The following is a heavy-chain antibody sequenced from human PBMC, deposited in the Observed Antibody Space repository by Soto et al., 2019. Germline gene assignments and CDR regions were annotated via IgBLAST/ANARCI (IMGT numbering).Heavy chain of an antibody. V-gene: IGHV1-69*01. J-gene: IGHJ6*02. CDR3: ARVGSCLSSSCLYYVMDV. CDR2: VIPIFGAP. Sequence: VQLVQSGAEVRKPGSSVKVSCKASGGDFKNFIIAWVRQAPGHGLEWMGGVIPIFGAPNFLQKFQERVTITADEATCTTYIELRSLRYEDTAVYYCARVGSCLSSSCLYYVMDVWGQGTTVIVSS. D-gene: IGHD2-2*01. CDR1: GGDFKNFI.